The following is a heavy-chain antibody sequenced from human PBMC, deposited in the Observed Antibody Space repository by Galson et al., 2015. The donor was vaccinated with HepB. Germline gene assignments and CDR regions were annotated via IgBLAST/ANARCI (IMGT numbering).Heavy chain of an antibody. D-gene: IGHD1-26*01. V-gene: IGHV5-51*01. Sequence: QSGAEVKKPGESLKISCQASGSSFTTYWIGWVRQMPGKGLEWMGIIYPGDSDTIYSPSFQGQVTISVDKSDRTAYLQWSSLKASDTAIYYCAKVGTLRPGASPAWFDYWGQGTLVTVPS. CDR3: AKVGTLRPGASPAWFDY. CDR2: IYPGDSDT. J-gene: IGHJ4*02. CDR1: GSSFTTYW.